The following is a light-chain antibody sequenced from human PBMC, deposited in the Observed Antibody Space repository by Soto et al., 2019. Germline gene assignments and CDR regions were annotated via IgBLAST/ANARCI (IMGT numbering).Light chain of an antibody. V-gene: IGKV3-11*01. CDR2: DAS. J-gene: IGKJ1*01. CDR3: QQRSNWPPLTT. Sequence: EIVLTQSPATLSLSPGERATLSCRASQSVSSYLAWYQQKPGQAPRLLIYDASNRATGIPARFSGSGSGTDFTLTISSLEPEVFAVYYCQQRSNWPPLTTFGQGTKVEIK. CDR1: QSVSSY.